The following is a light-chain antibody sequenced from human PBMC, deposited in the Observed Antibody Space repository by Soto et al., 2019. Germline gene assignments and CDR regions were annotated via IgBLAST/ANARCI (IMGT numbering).Light chain of an antibody. V-gene: IGLV2-14*01. CDR2: EVS. CDR3: CAYTISSTRV. Sequence: QSVLTQPASVSGSPGQSITISCTGSSSDVGAYNYVSWYQQHPGKAPKLMIYEVSNRPSGVSFRFSGSKSGNTASLTISGLQAEDEADYYCCAYTISSTRVFGTGTKLTVL. J-gene: IGLJ1*01. CDR1: SSDVGAYNY.